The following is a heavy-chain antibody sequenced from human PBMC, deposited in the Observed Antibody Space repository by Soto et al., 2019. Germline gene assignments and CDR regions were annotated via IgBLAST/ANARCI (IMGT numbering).Heavy chain of an antibody. CDR3: ARDHDYSNVRAGGWFDP. V-gene: IGHV1-8*01. CDR1: GYTFTSYD. CDR2: MNPNSGNT. J-gene: IGHJ5*02. Sequence: QVQLVQSGAEVKKPGASVKVSCKASGYTFTSYDINWVRQATGQGLEWMGWMNPNSGNTGYAQKFQGRVTMTRNTSISTAYMELSSLRSEDTAVYYCARDHDYSNVRAGGWFDPWGQGTLVTVSS. D-gene: IGHD4-4*01.